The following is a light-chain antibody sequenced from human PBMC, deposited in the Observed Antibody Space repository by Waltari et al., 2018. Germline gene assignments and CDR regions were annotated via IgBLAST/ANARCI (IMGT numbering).Light chain of an antibody. CDR2: DVS. J-gene: IGLJ3*02. CDR3: SSYTSSTVV. V-gene: IGLV2-14*03. CDR1: SSDVGGYKY. Sequence: QSALTQPASVSGSPGQSITISCTGTSSDVGGYKYVSWYQQHPGKAPKLLIYDVSNRPSGVSNRFSDSKSGNTASLTISGLQAADEADYYCSSYTSSTVVFGGGTKLTVL.